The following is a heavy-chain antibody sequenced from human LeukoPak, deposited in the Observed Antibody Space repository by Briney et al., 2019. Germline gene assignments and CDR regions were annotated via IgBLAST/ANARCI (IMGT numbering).Heavy chain of an antibody. Sequence: ASVKVSCKVSGYTLTELSMHWVRQAPGKGLEWMGGFDPEDGETIYAQKFQGRVTMTEDTSTDTAYMELSSLRSEDTAVYYCARDDYVENYYYYGMDVWGQGTTVTVSS. CDR2: FDPEDGET. V-gene: IGHV1-24*01. CDR1: GYTLTELS. J-gene: IGHJ6*02. CDR3: ARDDYVENYYYYGMDV. D-gene: IGHD4-17*01.